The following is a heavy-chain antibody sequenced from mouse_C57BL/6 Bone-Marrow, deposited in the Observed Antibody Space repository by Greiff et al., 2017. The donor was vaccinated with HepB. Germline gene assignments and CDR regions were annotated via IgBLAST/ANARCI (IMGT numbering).Heavy chain of an antibody. CDR3: ARDFLGAY. V-gene: IGHV3-6*01. CDR1: GYSITSGYY. Sequence: EVQLQESGPGLVKPSQSLSLTCSVTGYSITSGYYWNWIRQFPGNKLEWMGYISYDGSNNYNPSLKNRISITRDTSKNQFFLKLNSVTTEDTATYYCARDFLGAYWGQGTLVTVSA. CDR2: ISYDGSN. J-gene: IGHJ3*01. D-gene: IGHD3-3*01.